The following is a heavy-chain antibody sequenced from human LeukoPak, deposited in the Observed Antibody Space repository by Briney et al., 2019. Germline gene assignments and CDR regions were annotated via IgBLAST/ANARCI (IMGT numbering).Heavy chain of an antibody. CDR1: GFTFTSSA. CDR2: IVVGSGNT. D-gene: IGHD4-17*01. J-gene: IGHJ5*02. CDR3: AAEIRIGDYEPLIGFDP. V-gene: IGHV1-58*01. Sequence: SVKVSCKASGFTFTSSAVQWVRQARGQRLEWIGWIVVGSGNTNYAQKFQERVTITRDMSTSTAYMELSSLRSEDTAVYYCAAEIRIGDYEPLIGFDPWGQGTPVTVSS.